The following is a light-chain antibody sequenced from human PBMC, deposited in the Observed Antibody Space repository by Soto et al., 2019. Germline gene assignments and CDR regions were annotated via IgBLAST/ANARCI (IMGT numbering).Light chain of an antibody. CDR2: DVS. J-gene: IGLJ2*01. Sequence: QSALTQPASVSGSPGQSITISCTGTSSDVGGYNYVSWYQQHPGEVPKLMIYDVSNRPSGISDRFSGSKSGNTASLTISGLQAEDEADYYCSSYTSTRTVVFGGGTKLTVL. CDR3: SSYTSTRTVV. V-gene: IGLV2-14*01. CDR1: SSDVGGYNY.